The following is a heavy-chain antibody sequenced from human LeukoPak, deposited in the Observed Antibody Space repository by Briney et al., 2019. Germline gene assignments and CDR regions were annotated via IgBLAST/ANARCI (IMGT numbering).Heavy chain of an antibody. CDR3: AKNQGQWLVPVDY. V-gene: IGHV3-23*01. D-gene: IGHD6-19*01. J-gene: IGHJ4*02. CDR2: MSGSCGST. Sequence: GGSLRLSCAASGFTFSNYAMSWVRQAPGQGLEWVSSMSGSCGSTYYADSVKGRFTISRDNSKNTLDLQMNNLRAEDTALYYCAKNQGQWLVPVDYWGQGTLVTVSS. CDR1: GFTFSNYA.